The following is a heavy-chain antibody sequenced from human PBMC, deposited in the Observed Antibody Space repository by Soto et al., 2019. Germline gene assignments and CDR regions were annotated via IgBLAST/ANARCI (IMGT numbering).Heavy chain of an antibody. D-gene: IGHD3-22*01. CDR3: ARSHHYYDSSGYYDDAFDI. CDR1: GYTFTSYY. CDR2: INPSGGST. V-gene: IGHV1-46*01. J-gene: IGHJ3*02. Sequence: QVQLVQSGAEVKKPGASVKVSCKASGYTFTSYYMHWVRQAPGQGLEWMGIINPSGGSTSYAQKFQGRVTMTRDTSTSTVYMELSSLRSEDTAVYYCARSHHYYDSSGYYDDAFDIWGQGTMVTVSS.